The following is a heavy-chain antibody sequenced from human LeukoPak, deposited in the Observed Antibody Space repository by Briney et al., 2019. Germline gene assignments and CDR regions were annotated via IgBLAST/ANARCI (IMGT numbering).Heavy chain of an antibody. CDR2: ISGSGGST. Sequence: GGSLRLSCAASGFTFSSYEMNWVRQAPGKGLEWVSAISGSGGSTYYADSVKGRFTISRDNSKNTLYLQMNSLRAEDTAVYYCAKTSNYGDYLQADYWGQGTLVTVSS. J-gene: IGHJ4*02. CDR1: GFTFSSYE. CDR3: AKTSNYGDYLQADY. D-gene: IGHD4-17*01. V-gene: IGHV3-23*01.